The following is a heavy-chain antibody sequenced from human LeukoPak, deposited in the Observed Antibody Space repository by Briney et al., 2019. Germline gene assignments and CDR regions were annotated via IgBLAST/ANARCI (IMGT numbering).Heavy chain of an antibody. CDR1: GFTFSTYW. CDR3: ARVGNCGGDCYLVY. Sequence: GGSLRLSCAASGFTFSTYWMHWVRQAPGKGLVWVSRIKSDGSTNYVDSVKGRFTISRDNAKNSLYLQMNSLRAEDTAVYYCARVGNCGGDCYLVYWGQGTLVTVSS. V-gene: IGHV3-74*01. D-gene: IGHD2-21*02. J-gene: IGHJ4*02. CDR2: IKSDGST.